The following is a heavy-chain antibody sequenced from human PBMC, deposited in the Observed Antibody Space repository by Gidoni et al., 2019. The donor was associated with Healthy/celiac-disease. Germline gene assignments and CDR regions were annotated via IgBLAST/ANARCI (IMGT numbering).Heavy chain of an antibody. J-gene: IGHJ4*02. V-gene: IGHV3-9*01. CDR3: AKDKGGSSWWTNFDY. D-gene: IGHD6-13*01. CDR1: GFTFDDYA. Sequence: EVQLVESGEGLVQPGRSLRLSCAASGFTFDDYASHWVRQAPGKGLEWVSGISWNSDSIGYADSVKGRFTISRDNAKNSLYLQMNSLRAEDTALYYCAKDKGGSSWWTNFDYWGQGTLVTVSS. CDR2: ISWNSDSI.